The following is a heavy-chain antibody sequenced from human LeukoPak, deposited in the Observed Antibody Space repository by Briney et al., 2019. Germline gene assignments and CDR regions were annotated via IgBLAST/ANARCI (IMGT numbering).Heavy chain of an antibody. Sequence: GGSLRLSCVGSGLTFSRYWTSWVRQAPGKGLEYVALIKQGGSEIYHMDSVKGRFTISRDDAKNSLYLQMNSLRVEDTAVYYCARDREFESGSEGDYWGQGTLVTVSS. CDR2: IKQGGSEI. CDR3: ARDREFESGSEGDY. D-gene: IGHD3-10*01. J-gene: IGHJ4*02. V-gene: IGHV3-7*01. CDR1: GLTFSRYW.